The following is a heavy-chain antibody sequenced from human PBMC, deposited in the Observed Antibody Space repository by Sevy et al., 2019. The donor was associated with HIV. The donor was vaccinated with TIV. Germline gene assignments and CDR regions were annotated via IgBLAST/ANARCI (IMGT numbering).Heavy chain of an antibody. Sequence: ASVKVSCKASGYTFTDYFMHWVRQAPGQGLAWMGWINPNSGGTNYAQRFRGRVTMTRDTSISTAYMELSRLRSDDTAVYYCASLSGYYYDSSRYYNTDAFDIWGQGTMVTVSS. CDR3: ASLSGYYYDSSRYYNTDAFDI. CDR2: INPNSGGT. J-gene: IGHJ3*02. CDR1: GYTFTDYF. D-gene: IGHD3-22*01. V-gene: IGHV1-2*02.